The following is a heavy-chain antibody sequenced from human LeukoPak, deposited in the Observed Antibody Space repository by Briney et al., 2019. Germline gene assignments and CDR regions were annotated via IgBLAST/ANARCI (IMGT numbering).Heavy chain of an antibody. Sequence: LETLSLTCTVSGGSIRSYYWSWIRQPPGKGLEWIGYIYYSWSTNYNPSLKSRVTISVNTSRNQFSLKLSSVTAADTAVYYCARRRGRGYDLPSKYYFDYWGQGTLVTVSS. D-gene: IGHD5-12*01. CDR2: IYYSWST. J-gene: IGHJ4*02. CDR1: GGSIRSYY. V-gene: IGHV4-59*08. CDR3: ARRRGRGYDLPSKYYFDY.